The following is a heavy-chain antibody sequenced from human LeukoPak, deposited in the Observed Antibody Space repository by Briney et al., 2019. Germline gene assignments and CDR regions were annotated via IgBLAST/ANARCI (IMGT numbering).Heavy chain of an antibody. CDR1: GYRFTSYW. J-gene: IGHJ2*01. Sequence: GESLKISFKGSGYRFTSYWISWVRQMPGKGLEWMGRIDPSDSYTNYSPSFQGHVTISGDKSISTAYLQWSSLKASDTAMYYCARHSMVRGVNWYFDLWGRGTLVTVSS. D-gene: IGHD3-10*01. CDR3: ARHSMVRGVNWYFDL. CDR2: IDPSDSYT. V-gene: IGHV5-10-1*01.